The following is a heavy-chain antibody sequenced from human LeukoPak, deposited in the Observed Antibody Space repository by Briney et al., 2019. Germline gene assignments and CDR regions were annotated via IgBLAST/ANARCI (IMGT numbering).Heavy chain of an antibody. J-gene: IGHJ4*02. D-gene: IGHD4-17*01. Sequence: PSETLSLTCTVFGGSISSYYWSWIRQPPGKGLEWIGYIYYSGSTNYNPSLKSRVTISVDTSKNQFSLKLSSVTAADTAVYYCARRVTFGPYGDYDVWGQGTLVTVSS. V-gene: IGHV4-59*08. CDR1: GGSISSYY. CDR2: IYYSGST. CDR3: ARRVTFGPYGDYDV.